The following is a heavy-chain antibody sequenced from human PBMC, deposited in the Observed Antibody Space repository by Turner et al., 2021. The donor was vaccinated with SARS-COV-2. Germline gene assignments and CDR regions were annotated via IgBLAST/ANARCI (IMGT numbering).Heavy chain of an antibody. CDR3: ATGVAVAGTPSDYYYYYGMDV. Sequence: QVQLVQSGAEVKKPGASVKVSCKVSGYTLTDLSMHWVRQAPGKGLEWMGGVDPEDGETIYAQKSQCRATMTEDTSTDTAYMELSSLRSEDTAVYYCATGVAVAGTPSDYYYYYGMDVWGQGTTVTVSS. J-gene: IGHJ6*02. CDR1: GYTLTDLS. V-gene: IGHV1-24*01. CDR2: VDPEDGET. D-gene: IGHD6-19*01.